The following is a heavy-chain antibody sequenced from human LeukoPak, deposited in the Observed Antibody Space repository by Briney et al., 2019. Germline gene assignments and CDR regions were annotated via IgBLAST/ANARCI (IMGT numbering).Heavy chain of an antibody. D-gene: IGHD1-26*01. Sequence: SETLSLTCTVSGGSISSYYWSWIRQPPGKGLEWIGYIYYSGSTNYSPSLKSRVTISVDTSKNQFSLKLSSVTAADTAVYYCAREIPGIVGATYFDYWGQGTLVTVSS. CDR3: AREIPGIVGATYFDY. CDR1: GGSISSYY. J-gene: IGHJ4*02. V-gene: IGHV4-59*01. CDR2: IYYSGST.